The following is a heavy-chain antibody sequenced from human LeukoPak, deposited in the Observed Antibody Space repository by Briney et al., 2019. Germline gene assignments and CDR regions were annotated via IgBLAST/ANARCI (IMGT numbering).Heavy chain of an antibody. CDR3: ATLNTLHCDSTSCPFYFDY. Sequence: NTSETLSLTCTVSGGSISSSSYFWGWIRQPPGKGLEWIGNIYYSGSTYYNPSLKSRVTISIDTSKNQFSLRLSSVTAADTAVYYCATLNTLHCDSTSCPFYFDYWGQGTLVTVSS. V-gene: IGHV4-39*07. J-gene: IGHJ4*02. CDR2: IYYSGST. D-gene: IGHD2-2*01. CDR1: GGSISSSSYF.